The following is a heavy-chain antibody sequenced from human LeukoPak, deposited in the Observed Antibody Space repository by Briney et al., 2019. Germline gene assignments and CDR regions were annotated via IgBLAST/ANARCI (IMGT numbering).Heavy chain of an antibody. Sequence: GGSLRLSCTASGFNLTNYAMHWVRQAPGKGLEWVTLISYSGDNTYYADSVKGRFTFSRDKAKNTLYLQMNNLRPEDSAVYYCASDPRDGGQNVWGKGTMVTVSS. D-gene: IGHD5-24*01. J-gene: IGHJ6*04. CDR1: GFNLTNYA. CDR2: ISYSGDNT. CDR3: ASDPRDGGQNV. V-gene: IGHV3-30*04.